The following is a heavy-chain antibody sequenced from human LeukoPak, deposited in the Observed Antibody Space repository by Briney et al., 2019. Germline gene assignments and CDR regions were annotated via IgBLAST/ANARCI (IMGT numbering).Heavy chain of an antibody. CDR3: ARGGYPRYFDY. Sequence: ASVKVSCKASGYTLSSYDINWLRQATGQGLEWMGWMNPNSGNTGYAQKFQGRVTMTRNTSISTAYMELSSLRSEDTAVYYCARGGYPRYFDYWGQGTLVTVSS. CDR2: MNPNSGNT. V-gene: IGHV1-8*01. D-gene: IGHD3-10*01. J-gene: IGHJ4*02. CDR1: GYTLSSYD.